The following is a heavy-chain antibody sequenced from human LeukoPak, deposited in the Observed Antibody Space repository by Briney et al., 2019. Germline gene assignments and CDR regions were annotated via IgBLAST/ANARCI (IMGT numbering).Heavy chain of an antibody. D-gene: IGHD6-6*01. V-gene: IGHV4-4*07. CDR2: IYTSGST. CDR3: ARVPWGAARPDYYYMDV. Sequence: PSETLSLTCTVSGGSISSYYWSWIRQPAGKGLEWIGRIYTSGSTNYNPSLKSRVTMSVDTSKNQFSLKLSSVTAADTAVYYCARVPWGAARPDYYYMDVWGKGTTATVSS. CDR1: GGSISSYY. J-gene: IGHJ6*03.